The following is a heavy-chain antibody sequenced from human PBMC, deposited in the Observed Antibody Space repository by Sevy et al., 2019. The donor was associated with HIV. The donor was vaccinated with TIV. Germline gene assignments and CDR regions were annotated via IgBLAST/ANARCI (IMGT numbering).Heavy chain of an antibody. CDR2: IKQDGSEK. Sequence: GGSLRLSCAASGFSFSSYWMNWVRQAPGKGLEWVAIIKQDGSEKYYVDSVKGRFTISRDNAKNSLYLQMNSLRAEDTAVYSCARGGTGYGDFDYYYYGMDVWGQGTTVTVSS. J-gene: IGHJ6*02. CDR3: ARGGTGYGDFDYYYYGMDV. D-gene: IGHD4-17*01. V-gene: IGHV3-7*01. CDR1: GFSFSSYW.